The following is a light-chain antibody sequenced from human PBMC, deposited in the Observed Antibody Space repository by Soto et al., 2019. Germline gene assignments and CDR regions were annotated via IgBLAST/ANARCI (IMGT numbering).Light chain of an antibody. V-gene: IGKV3-15*01. J-gene: IGKJ3*01. CDR1: QSVSNN. CDR3: QQYDNLPLT. CDR2: GAS. Sequence: EIVMTQPPAPLSVSPMDMTTLSFRASQSVSNNLAWYQQRPGQAPRLLIYGASTRATGIPARFSGSGSGTEFTLTINSLQSEDFAVYFCQQYDNLPLTFGPGTKVDI.